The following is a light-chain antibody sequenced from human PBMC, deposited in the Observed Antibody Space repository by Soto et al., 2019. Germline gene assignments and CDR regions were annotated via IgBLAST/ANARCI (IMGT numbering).Light chain of an antibody. Sequence: DIQLIQSPATLSASVGDRITITCRASENIFKFLAWYQQRSGRAQNLLIYAASDLETGVPSRFSGRGSGTEFTLTIDSLQPDDSATYYCQHYNTQSITFGGGTKVDVK. CDR2: AAS. CDR1: ENIFKF. CDR3: QHYNTQSIT. V-gene: IGKV1-5*01. J-gene: IGKJ4*01.